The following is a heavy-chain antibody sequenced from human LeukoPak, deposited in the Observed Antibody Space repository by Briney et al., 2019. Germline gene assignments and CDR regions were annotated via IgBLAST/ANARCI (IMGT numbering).Heavy chain of an antibody. Sequence: GASVKVSCKASGGTFSSYAISWVRQAPGQGLEWMGRIIPILGIANYAQKFQGRVTITADKSTSTAYMELSSLRSEDTAVYYCARDYYDNSLYYGMDVWGQGTTVTVSS. J-gene: IGHJ6*02. V-gene: IGHV1-69*04. CDR1: GGTFSSYA. CDR2: IIPILGIA. D-gene: IGHD3-22*01. CDR3: ARDYYDNSLYYGMDV.